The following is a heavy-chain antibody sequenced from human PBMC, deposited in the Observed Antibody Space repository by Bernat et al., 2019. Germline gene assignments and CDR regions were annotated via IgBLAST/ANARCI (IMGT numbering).Heavy chain of an antibody. D-gene: IGHD6-25*01. CDR1: GFTFSSYA. CDR2: ISYDETNK. J-gene: IGHJ4*02. V-gene: IGHV3-30-3*02. CDR3: AEGGDYSSAGFDD. Sequence: QVQLVESGGGVVQPGRSLRLSCAASGFTFSSYAMHWVRQAPGKGLEWVATISYDETNKYYADSVKGRFTISRDNSKNTLSLLMNSLTAEDTAVYYCAEGGDYSSAGFDDWGQGTLVTVSS.